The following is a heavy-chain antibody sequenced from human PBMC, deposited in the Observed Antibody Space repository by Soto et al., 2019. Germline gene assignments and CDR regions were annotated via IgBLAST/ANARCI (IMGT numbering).Heavy chain of an antibody. CDR3: ARSTTVTTIFDY. Sequence: QITLKESGPTLVKPTQTLTLTCTFSGFSLSTSGVGVGWIRQPPGKALEWLALIYWDDDKRYSPSLKSRLTITKVTSKNQVVLTMTNMDPVDTATYYCARSTTVTTIFDYWGQGTLVTVSS. D-gene: IGHD4-17*01. J-gene: IGHJ4*02. V-gene: IGHV2-5*02. CDR1: GFSLSTSGVG. CDR2: IYWDDDK.